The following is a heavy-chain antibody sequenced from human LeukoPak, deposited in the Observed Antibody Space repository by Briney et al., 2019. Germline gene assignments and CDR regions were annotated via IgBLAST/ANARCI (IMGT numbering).Heavy chain of an antibody. D-gene: IGHD3-10*02. CDR2: IYPGVSDT. CDR1: GYSFTSYW. J-gene: IGHJ6*02. V-gene: IGHV5-51*01. CDR3: ARHGGLFGPYYYYYGMDV. Sequence: GESLKISCKGSGYSFTSYWIGWVRQMPGKGLEWMGIIYPGVSDTRYSPSFQGQVTISADKSISTAYLQWSSLKASDTAMYYCARHGGLFGPYYYYYGMDVWGQGTTVTVSS.